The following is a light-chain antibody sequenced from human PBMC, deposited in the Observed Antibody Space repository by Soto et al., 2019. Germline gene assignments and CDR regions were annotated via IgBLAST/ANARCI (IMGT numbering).Light chain of an antibody. V-gene: IGKV1-5*03. CDR2: KAS. CDR3: QQYNSYAWT. Sequence: DIQMTQSPSTLSASVGDRVTITCRASQSISSWLAWYQQKPGKAHKLLIYKASSLESGVPSRFSGSGSGTEFTLTISSLQPDDFATDYCQQYNSYAWTFGQGTKVEIK. CDR1: QSISSW. J-gene: IGKJ1*01.